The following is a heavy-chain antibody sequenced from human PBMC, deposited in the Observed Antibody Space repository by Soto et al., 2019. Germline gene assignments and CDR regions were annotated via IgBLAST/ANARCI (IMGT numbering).Heavy chain of an antibody. CDR3: ARAGGHCSSTSCVEY. D-gene: IGHD2-2*01. Sequence: SVKVSCKASGDTFSSYGTNWVRQAPGQGLEWMGGIKPIFGSANYAQKFQGRVTITADESTSTAYLELTSLRSEDTAVCYCARAGGHCSSTSCVEYWGQGTLVTVSS. CDR2: IKPIFGSA. CDR1: GDTFSSYG. J-gene: IGHJ4*02. V-gene: IGHV1-69*13.